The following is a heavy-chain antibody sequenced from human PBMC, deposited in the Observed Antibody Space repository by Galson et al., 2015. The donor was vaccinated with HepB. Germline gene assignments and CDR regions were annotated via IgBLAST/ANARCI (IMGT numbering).Heavy chain of an antibody. CDR1: GFTFDDYA. Sequence: SLRLSCAASGFTFDDYAMHWVRQAPGKGLEWVSGISWNSGSIGYADSVKGRFTISRDNAKNSLYLQMNSLRAEDTALYYCGSFDYWGQGTLVTVSS. CDR3: GSFDY. V-gene: IGHV3-9*01. J-gene: IGHJ4*02. CDR2: ISWNSGSI.